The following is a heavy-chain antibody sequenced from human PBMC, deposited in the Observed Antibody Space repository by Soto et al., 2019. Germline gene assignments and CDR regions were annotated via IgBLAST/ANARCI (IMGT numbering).Heavy chain of an antibody. CDR1: GFTFTSHG. J-gene: IGHJ6*02. V-gene: IGHV3-33*01. CDR2: IWYDGSNR. Sequence: GGSLRLSCAASGFTFTSHGMHWVRQAPGKGLEWVTLIWYDGSNRYYADSVKGRFTISRDNSKNTLYLQMNSLRVEDTAVYYCAREGRPAHYYFYGMDVWGQGTSVTVSS. CDR3: AREGRPAHYYFYGMDV.